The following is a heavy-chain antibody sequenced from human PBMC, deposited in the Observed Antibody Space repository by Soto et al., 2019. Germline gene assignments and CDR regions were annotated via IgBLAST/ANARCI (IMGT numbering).Heavy chain of an antibody. D-gene: IGHD3-3*01. CDR1: GFTFSSYG. CDR3: ARPRYDFWSGYSQSYYYNGMDV. V-gene: IGHV3-30*03. CDR2: ISYDGSNK. Sequence: GGSLRLSCAASGFTFSSYGMHWVRQAPGKGLEWVAVISYDGSNKYYAGSVKGRFTISRDNSKNTLYLQMNSLRAEDTAVYYCARPRYDFWSGYSQSYYYNGMDVWGQGITVTVSS. J-gene: IGHJ6*02.